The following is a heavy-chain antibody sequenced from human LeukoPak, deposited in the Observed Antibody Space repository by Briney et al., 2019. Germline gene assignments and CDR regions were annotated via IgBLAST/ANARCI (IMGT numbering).Heavy chain of an antibody. J-gene: IGHJ3*02. CDR2: IYSGGST. CDR3: ARGGGYSSWYGPYAFDI. Sequence: GGSLRLSCAASGFTVSSNYMSWVRQAPGKGLEWVSVIYSGGSTYYADSVKGRFTISRDNSKNTLYLQMNSLRAEDTAVYYCARGGGYSSWYGPYAFDIWGQGTMVTVSS. CDR1: GFTVSSNY. D-gene: IGHD6-13*01. V-gene: IGHV3-53*01.